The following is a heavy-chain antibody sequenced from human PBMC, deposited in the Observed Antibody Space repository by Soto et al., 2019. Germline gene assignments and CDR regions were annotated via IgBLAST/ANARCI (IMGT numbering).Heavy chain of an antibody. D-gene: IGHD3-10*01. Sequence: QVQLQESGPGLVKPSGTLSLTCAVSGGSISSSNWWSWVRQPPGKGLEWIGEIYHSGSTNYNPSLESQVTISVDKSKNQFSRKLSSVTAADTAVYYCARDRSPGPSAYYYDAFDIWGQGTMVTVSS. J-gene: IGHJ3*02. CDR2: IYHSGST. CDR3: ARDRSPGPSAYYYDAFDI. CDR1: GGSISSSNW. V-gene: IGHV4-4*02.